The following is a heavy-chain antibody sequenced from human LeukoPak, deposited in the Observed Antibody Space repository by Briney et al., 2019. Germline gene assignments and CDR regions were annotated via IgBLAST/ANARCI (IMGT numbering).Heavy chain of an antibody. V-gene: IGHV3-11*04. J-gene: IGHJ3*02. CDR3: AKEGDYYGSGSYRDGFDI. CDR2: ISRTGNNV. CDR1: GFTFTDHY. D-gene: IGHD3-10*01. Sequence: GGSLRLSCVGSGFTFTDHYMGWMRQAPGKGLEWVSYISRTGNNVYYADSVKGRFTISRDSFKNTLYLQMNSLRPEDTAVYYCAKEGDYYGSGSYRDGFDIWGQGTRATVSS.